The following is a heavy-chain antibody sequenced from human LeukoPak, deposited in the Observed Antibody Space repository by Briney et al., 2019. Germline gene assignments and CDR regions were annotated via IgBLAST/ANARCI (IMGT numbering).Heavy chain of an antibody. D-gene: IGHD2-21*02. CDR3: ARLPGGDSSSVVAFDI. CDR1: GGSISTYY. Sequence: SETLSLTCAVPGGSISTYYWSWIRQPAGKGLEWIGRIHTSGTTNYNPSLKSRVTMSVDTSEKQLSLNLRSVTAADTAVYYCARLPGGDSSSVVAFDIWGQGTMVTVSS. CDR2: IHTSGTT. V-gene: IGHV4-4*07. J-gene: IGHJ3*02.